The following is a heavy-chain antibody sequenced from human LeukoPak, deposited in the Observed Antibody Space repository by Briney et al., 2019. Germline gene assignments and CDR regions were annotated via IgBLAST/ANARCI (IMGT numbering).Heavy chain of an antibody. CDR3: ARKYYYDSSTYYFDY. V-gene: IGHV4-59*01. J-gene: IGHJ4*02. Sequence: KSSETLSLTCTVSGDSIRSYYWSWIRQPPGKGLEWIGYIYYSGSTNYNPSLKSRVTISVDTSKNQFSLKLSSVTAADTAVYYCARKYYYDSSTYYFDYWGQGTLVTVSS. CDR1: GDSIRSYY. CDR2: IYYSGST. D-gene: IGHD3-22*01.